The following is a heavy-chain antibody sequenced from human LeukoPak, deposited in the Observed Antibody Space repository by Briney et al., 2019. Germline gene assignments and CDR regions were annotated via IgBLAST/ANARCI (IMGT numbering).Heavy chain of an antibody. Sequence: GGSLRLSCAASGFTVSSNYMSWFRQAPGKGLEWVSVIYSGGSTYYADSVKGRFTISRDNSKNTLYLQMNSLRAEDTAVYYCARDGSPYCSSTSCYAHWGQGTLVTVSS. CDR1: GFTVSSNY. CDR2: IYSGGST. CDR3: ARDGSPYCSSTSCYAH. V-gene: IGHV3-66*01. J-gene: IGHJ4*02. D-gene: IGHD2-2*01.